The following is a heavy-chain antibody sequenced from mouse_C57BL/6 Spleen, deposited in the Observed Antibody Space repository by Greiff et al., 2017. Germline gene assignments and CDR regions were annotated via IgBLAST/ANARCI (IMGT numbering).Heavy chain of an antibody. CDR1: GFNIKDDY. Sequence: EVQRVESGAELVRPGASVKLSCTASGFNIKDDYMHWVKQRPEQGLEWFGWIDPENGDTESASKFQGKATITADTSSNTAYLQLSSLTSEDTAVYYCTRTDYYAMDYWGQGTSVTVSS. V-gene: IGHV14-4*01. CDR2: IDPENGDT. CDR3: TRTDYYAMDY. J-gene: IGHJ4*01.